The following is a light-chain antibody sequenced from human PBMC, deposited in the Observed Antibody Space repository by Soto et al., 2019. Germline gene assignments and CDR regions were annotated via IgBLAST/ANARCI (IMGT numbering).Light chain of an antibody. Sequence: QSVLTKPPSASGAPGQRVTISWSVSRFNIGSQVVQWFQHIAGTDPKLLRQNNNERTSVVPDRLSGSKSGTSASLAISGLQSEDEGDYYCATWDDKLDGPVFGGGTQLTVL. CDR2: NNN. J-gene: IGLJ3*02. CDR1: RFNIGSQV. CDR3: ATWDDKLDGPV. V-gene: IGLV1-44*01.